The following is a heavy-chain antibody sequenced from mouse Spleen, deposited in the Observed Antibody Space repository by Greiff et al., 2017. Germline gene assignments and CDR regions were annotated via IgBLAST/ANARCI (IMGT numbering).Heavy chain of an antibody. V-gene: IGHV1-64*01. CDR3: AKYGSSLTAFAY. D-gene: IGHD1-1*01. CDR1: GYTFTSYW. J-gene: IGHJ3*01. CDR2: IHPNSGST. Sequence: QVQLQQPGAELVKPGASVKLSCKASGYTFTSYWMHWVKQRPGQGLEWIGMIHPNSGSTNYNEKFKSKATLTVDKSSSTAYMQLSSLTSEDSAVYYCAKYGSSLTAFAYWGQGTLVTVSA.